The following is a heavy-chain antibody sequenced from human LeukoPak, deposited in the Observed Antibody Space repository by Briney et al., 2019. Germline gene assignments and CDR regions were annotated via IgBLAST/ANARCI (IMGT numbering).Heavy chain of an antibody. CDR1: GFTFSSFG. Sequence: GGSLRLSCAASGFTFSSFGMHWVRQAPGKGLEWVSAISGRGGTTYYADSVRGRFTIYRDNSKNTVSLQMNSLRAEDTAVYYCAKVGGAVAITFLDYWGQGTLVTVSS. D-gene: IGHD3-22*01. CDR2: ISGRGGTT. CDR3: AKVGGAVAITFLDY. V-gene: IGHV3-23*01. J-gene: IGHJ4*02.